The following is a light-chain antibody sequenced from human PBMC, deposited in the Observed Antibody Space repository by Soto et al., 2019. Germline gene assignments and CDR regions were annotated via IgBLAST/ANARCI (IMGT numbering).Light chain of an antibody. J-gene: IGLJ1*01. CDR3: QSYDGTLSGSYV. CDR2: GTT. V-gene: IGLV1-40*01. Sequence: VLTQPPSVSGAPGQRVTISCTGSSSNIGAGYDVHWYQQLPGTAPKLVIYGTTNRPSGVPDRFSGSKSGTSASLAITGLQAEDEADYYCQSYDGTLSGSYVFGIGTKVTVL. CDR1: SSNIGAGYD.